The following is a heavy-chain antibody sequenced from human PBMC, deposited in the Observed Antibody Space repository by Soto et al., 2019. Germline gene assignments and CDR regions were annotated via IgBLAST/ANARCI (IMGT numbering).Heavy chain of an antibody. J-gene: IGHJ3*02. CDR3: AKSIYDYIWGSPNGDAFDI. CDR1: GFTFSIYA. Sequence: GGSLRLSCAASGFTFSIYAMSWVRQAPGKGLEWVSAISGSGGSTYYADSVKGRFTISRDNSKNTLYLQMNSLRAEDTAVYYCAKSIYDYIWGSPNGDAFDIWGQGTMVTVSS. D-gene: IGHD3-16*01. V-gene: IGHV3-23*01. CDR2: ISGSGGST.